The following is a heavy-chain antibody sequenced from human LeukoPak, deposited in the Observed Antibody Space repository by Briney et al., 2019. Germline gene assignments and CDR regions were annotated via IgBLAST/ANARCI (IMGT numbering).Heavy chain of an antibody. V-gene: IGHV5-51*01. J-gene: IGHJ3*02. D-gene: IGHD3-16*01. CDR1: GYSFTSYW. CDR3: ARSIMITFGRATHTFDI. Sequence: GESLKISCKGSGYSFTSYWTGWVRQMPGKGLEWMGIIYPGDSYARYSPSFQGQVTISADKSISTAYLQWTSLKASDTAMYYCARSIMITFGRATHTFDIWGQGTMLTVSS. CDR2: IYPGDSYA.